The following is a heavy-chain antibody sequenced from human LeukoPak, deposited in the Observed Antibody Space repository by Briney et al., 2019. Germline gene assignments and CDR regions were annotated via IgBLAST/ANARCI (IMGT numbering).Heavy chain of an antibody. CDR3: AGDTTLNDYGDYVFDY. CDR1: GGSISSGGYY. D-gene: IGHD4-17*01. V-gene: IGHV4-31*03. Sequence: SQTLSLTCTVSGGSISSGGYYWSWIRQHPGKGLEWIGYIYYSGSTYYNPSLKSRVTISVDTSKNQFSLKLSSVTAADTAVYYCAGDTTLNDYGDYVFDYWGQGTLVTVSS. J-gene: IGHJ4*02. CDR2: IYYSGST.